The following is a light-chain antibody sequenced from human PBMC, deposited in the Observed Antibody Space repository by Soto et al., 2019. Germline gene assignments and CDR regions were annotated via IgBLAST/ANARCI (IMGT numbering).Light chain of an antibody. Sequence: EIVLTQSRATLSLSPGEGATLCCRASQSVMSYLAWHQQTPGQAPRLLIYDASNRATGIPARFSGSGSGTDFTLTISSLESEDFPVYYCPPFSSYPLPFGGGPRLEI. CDR3: PPFSSYPLP. V-gene: IGKV3-11*01. J-gene: IGKJ5*01. CDR1: QSVMSY. CDR2: DAS.